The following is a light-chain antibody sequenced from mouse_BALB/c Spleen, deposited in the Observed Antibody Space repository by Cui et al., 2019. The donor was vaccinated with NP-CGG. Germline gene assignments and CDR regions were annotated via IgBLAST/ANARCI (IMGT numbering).Light chain of an antibody. Sequence: QAFVTQESPPTTSPGETVTLTCRSSTGAVTTSNYANWVQEKPDHLFTGLIGGTNNRAPGVPARFSGSLIGDKAALTITGAQAEDEAIYFCALWYSNHWVFGGGTELTVL. CDR1: TGAVTTSNY. CDR2: GTN. J-gene: IGLJ1*01. CDR3: ALWYSNHWV. V-gene: IGLV1*01.